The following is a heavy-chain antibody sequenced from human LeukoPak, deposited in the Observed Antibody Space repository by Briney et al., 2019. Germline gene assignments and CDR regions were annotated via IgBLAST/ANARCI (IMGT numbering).Heavy chain of an antibody. J-gene: IGHJ4*02. CDR3: AKEEDSGSYYY. Sequence: GGSLRLSCVASGFKFSGYWMTWVRHTPGKGLEWVANIKQDGDDKYYAESVRGRFTISRDNVRNSLYLQMNSLRAEDTAVYYCAKEEDSGSYYYWGQGTLVTVSS. CDR1: GFKFSGYW. D-gene: IGHD1-26*01. CDR2: IKQDGDDK. V-gene: IGHV3-7*03.